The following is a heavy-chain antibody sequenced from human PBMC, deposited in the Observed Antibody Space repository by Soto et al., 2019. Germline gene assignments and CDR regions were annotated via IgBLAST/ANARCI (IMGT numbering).Heavy chain of an antibody. CDR1: GFTFSSYA. V-gene: IGHV3-30-3*01. CDR3: ARGDIVLVPAAILGHLDY. Sequence: QVPLVESGGGVVQPGRSLRLSCAASGFTFSSYAMHWVRQAPGKGLEWVAVISYDGSNKYYADSVKGRFTISRDNSKNTLYLQMNSLRAEDTAVYYCARGDIVLVPAAILGHLDYWGQGTLVTVSS. D-gene: IGHD2-2*01. J-gene: IGHJ4*02. CDR2: ISYDGSNK.